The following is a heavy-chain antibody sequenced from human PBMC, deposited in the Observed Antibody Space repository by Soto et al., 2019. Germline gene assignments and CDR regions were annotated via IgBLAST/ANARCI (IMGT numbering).Heavy chain of an antibody. D-gene: IGHD2-15*01. CDR3: AKDAGRRHGWYYFAS. CDR1: GFTVISYL. J-gene: IGHJ4*02. CDR2: MSNSGDLT. Sequence: PRRSRRLSSPASGFTVISYLIGWVSQPQGKGLEWVSVMSNSGDLTYYADSVKGRFTISRDNSENTLSLKMSSLRAEDAAIYSCAKDAGRRHGWYYFASWGQGTLVTVSS. V-gene: IGHV3-23*01.